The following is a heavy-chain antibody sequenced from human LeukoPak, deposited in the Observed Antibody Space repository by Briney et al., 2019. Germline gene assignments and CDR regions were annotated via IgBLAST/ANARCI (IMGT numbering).Heavy chain of an antibody. CDR2: ISAGGGSA. D-gene: IGHD6-13*01. J-gene: IGHJ4*02. CDR3: AKDRAQQLVLDF. Sequence: PGGSLRLSCAASGFTFSSYAIRWVRQAPGKGLEWVSTISAGGGSAYYADSVKGRFTISRDNSKNTLYLQMNSLRAEDTAVYYCAKDRAQQLVLDFWGQGTLVTVSS. V-gene: IGHV3-23*01. CDR1: GFTFSSYA.